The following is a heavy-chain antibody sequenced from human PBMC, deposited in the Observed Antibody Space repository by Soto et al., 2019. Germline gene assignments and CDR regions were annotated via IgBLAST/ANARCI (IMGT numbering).Heavy chain of an antibody. CDR1: GGSVSSGSYY. CDR3: ARCGGHSFWIYYFDY. J-gene: IGHJ4*02. D-gene: IGHD2-21*02. CDR2: IYYSGST. Sequence: LSLTCTVSGGSVSSGSYYWSWIRQPPGKGLEWIGYIYYSGSTNYNPSLKSRVTISVDTSKNQFSLKLSSVTAADTAVYYCARCGGHSFWIYYFDYWGQGPLVTVYS. V-gene: IGHV4-61*01.